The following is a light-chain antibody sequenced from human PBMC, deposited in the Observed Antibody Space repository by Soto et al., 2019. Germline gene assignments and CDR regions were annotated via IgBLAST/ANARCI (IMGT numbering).Light chain of an antibody. J-gene: IGKJ3*01. CDR1: QTIARY. CDR3: QQSYNAPFN. Sequence: DIPMTQSPSSLSASVGDRVTITCRASQTIARYLNWFQQKSGQAPKLLMYAASTLRGGVPSRFSASGSGTDFTLTINSLQPEDFATYYCQQSYNAPFNFGPGTRVDIQ. CDR2: AAS. V-gene: IGKV1-39*01.